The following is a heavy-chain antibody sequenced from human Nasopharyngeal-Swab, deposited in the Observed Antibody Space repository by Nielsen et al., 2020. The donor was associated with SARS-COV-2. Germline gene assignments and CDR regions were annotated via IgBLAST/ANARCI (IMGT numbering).Heavy chain of an antibody. CDR1: GYSFTSYW. J-gene: IGHJ4*02. Sequence: KVSCKGSGYSFTSYWIGWVRQMPGKGLEWMGIIYADDSDTRYSPSFQGPVTISPDKSIRSAYLQWSSLKASDTAMYYCARLYSTTRALDYWGQGTLVTVSS. CDR2: IYADDSDT. D-gene: IGHD1-7*01. V-gene: IGHV5-51*01. CDR3: ARLYSTTRALDY.